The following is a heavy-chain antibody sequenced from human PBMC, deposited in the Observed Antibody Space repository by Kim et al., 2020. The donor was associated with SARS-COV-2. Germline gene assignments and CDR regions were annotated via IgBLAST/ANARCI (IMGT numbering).Heavy chain of an antibody. V-gene: IGHV1-24*01. J-gene: IGHJ6*02. CDR1: GYTLTELS. CDR2: FDPEDGET. Sequence: ASVKVSCKVSGYTLTELSMHWVRQAPGKGLEWMGGFDPEDGETIYAQKFQGRVTMTEDTSTDTAYMELSSLRSEDTAVYYCARLGDYVWGSYHYPSYGMDVWGQGTTVTVSS. CDR3: ARLGDYVWGSYHYPSYGMDV. D-gene: IGHD3-16*02.